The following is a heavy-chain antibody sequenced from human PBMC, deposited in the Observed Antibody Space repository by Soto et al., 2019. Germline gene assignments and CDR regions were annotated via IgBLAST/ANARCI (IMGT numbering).Heavy chain of an antibody. D-gene: IGHD3-10*01. CDR2: IYTSGST. J-gene: IGHJ4*02. CDR3: AREGYGSGSYFGYYFDY. V-gene: IGHV4-4*07. Sequence: KASETLSLTCTVSGGSISSYYWSWIRQPAGKGLEWIGRIYTSGSTNYNPSLKSRVTMSVDTSKNQFSLKLSSVTAADTAVYYCAREGYGSGSYFGYYFDYWGQGTLVTVSS. CDR1: GGSISSYY.